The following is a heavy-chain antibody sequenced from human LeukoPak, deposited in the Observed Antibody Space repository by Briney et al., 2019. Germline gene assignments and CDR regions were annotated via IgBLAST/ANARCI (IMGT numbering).Heavy chain of an antibody. CDR2: TWYDGSNK. J-gene: IGHJ4*02. V-gene: IGHV3-33*01. D-gene: IGHD1-1*01. Sequence: TLTLSCAAYRFTCYRSGLQWQPPAPGKGRMGVINTWYDGSNKYYADHVKGTFTISRDNSTNNLYLKMNSLKAQATSVFYCVIEWGTTGTTGWRFDYLGQGNL. CDR3: VIEWGTTGTTGWRFDY. CDR1: RFTCYRSG.